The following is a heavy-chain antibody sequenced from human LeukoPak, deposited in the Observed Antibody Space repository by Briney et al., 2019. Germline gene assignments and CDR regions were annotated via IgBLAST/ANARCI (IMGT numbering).Heavy chain of an antibody. D-gene: IGHD1-26*01. CDR3: AKDLSGIYSNGFDS. V-gene: IGHV3-30*02. J-gene: IGHJ5*01. CDR2: IRSDGSNK. CDR1: GLTLSSQG. Sequence: GGCLRLAYAAAGLTLSSQGMHSVRQAPGKGLEWVAFIRSDGSNKYHAGSVKGRFTMSRDNSKNTVYLQMNSLRAEDTAVYYCAKDLSGIYSNGFDSWGQGTQVTVSS.